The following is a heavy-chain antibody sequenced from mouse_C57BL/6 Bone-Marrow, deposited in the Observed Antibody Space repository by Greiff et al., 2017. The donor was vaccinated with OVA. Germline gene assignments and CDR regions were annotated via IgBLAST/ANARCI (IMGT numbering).Heavy chain of an antibody. J-gene: IGHJ2*01. V-gene: IGHV5-17*01. CDR1: GFTFSDYG. CDR3: ARLDSNYAFDY. Sequence: EVQLVAPGGGLVKPGGSLKLSCAASGFTFSDYGMHWVRQAPEQGLEWVAYISSGSSTIYYADTVTGRFPISRDNAKNTLFLQMTSLRSEDTAMYYCARLDSNYAFDYWGQGTTLTVSS. CDR2: ISSGSSTI. D-gene: IGHD2-5*01.